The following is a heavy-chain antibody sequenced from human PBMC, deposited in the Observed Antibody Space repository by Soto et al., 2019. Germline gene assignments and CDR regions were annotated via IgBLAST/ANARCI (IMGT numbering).Heavy chain of an antibody. V-gene: IGHV1-69*06. CDR1: RGASSSSS. D-gene: IGHD3-10*01. CDR3: ARDSGSLWPCLDL. Sequence: SEACRGASSSSSRWWAYQYPPKRIEWMGGIIHIFGTTNYTPTFQGRVTITADKSTSTASLKLSRLRAEDKAMYYCARDSGSLWPCLDLRGHGTLVPVSS. J-gene: IGHJ5*02. CDR2: IIHIFGTT.